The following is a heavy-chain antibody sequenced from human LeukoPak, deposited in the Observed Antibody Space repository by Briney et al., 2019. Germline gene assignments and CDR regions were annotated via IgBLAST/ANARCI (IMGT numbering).Heavy chain of an antibody. J-gene: IGHJ5*02. V-gene: IGHV4-59*01. CDR2: IYYSGST. CDR3: ARDSDYGVGWFDP. CDR1: GGSISSYY. Sequence: PSETLSLTCTVSGGSISSYYWSWIRQPPGKGLEWIGYIYYSGSTNYNPSLKSRVTISVDTSKNQFPLKLSSVTAADTAVYYCARDSDYGVGWFDPWGQGTLVTVSS. D-gene: IGHD4-17*01.